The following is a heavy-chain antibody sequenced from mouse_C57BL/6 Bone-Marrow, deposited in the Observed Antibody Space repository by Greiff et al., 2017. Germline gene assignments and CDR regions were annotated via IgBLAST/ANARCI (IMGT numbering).Heavy chain of an antibody. D-gene: IGHD1-1*01. CDR1: GFTFSSYA. CDR3: ARARGDYYGSSYEEYFDV. J-gene: IGHJ1*03. V-gene: IGHV5-4*03. Sequence: EVKLVESGGGLVKPGGSLKLSCAASGFTFSSYAMSWVRQTPEKRLEWVATISDGGSYTYYPDNGKGRFTISRDNAKNNLYLQMSHLKSADTAMYDCARARGDYYGSSYEEYFDVWGTGTTVTVSS. CDR2: ISDGGSYT.